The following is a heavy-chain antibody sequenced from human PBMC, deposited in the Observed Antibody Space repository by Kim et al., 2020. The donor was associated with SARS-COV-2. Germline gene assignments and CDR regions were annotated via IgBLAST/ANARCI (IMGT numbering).Heavy chain of an antibody. Sequence: GGSLRLSCAASGFTFSDYYMTWIRQAPGKGLEWVSSISRSSGAAIYYAHSVKGRFTISRDNAKNSLYLQMNSLRADDTAVYYCARRRQGGYDGDYWGQGTLVTVSS. J-gene: IGHJ4*02. CDR3: ARRRQGGYDGDY. CDR1: GFTFSDYY. V-gene: IGHV3-11*01. CDR2: ISRSSGAAI. D-gene: IGHD5-12*01.